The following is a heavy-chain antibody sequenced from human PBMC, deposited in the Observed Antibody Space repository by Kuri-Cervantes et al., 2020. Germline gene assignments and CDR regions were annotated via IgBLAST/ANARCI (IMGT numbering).Heavy chain of an antibody. Sequence: WGSLRLSCTASGYTFTGYYMHWVRQAPGQGLEWMGWINPKSGGTNYAQKFQGRVTMTRDTSISSPYMELSRLRSNDTAVYYCARLGLNMVRGVILDFQHWGQGTLVTVSS. J-gene: IGHJ1*01. D-gene: IGHD3-10*01. V-gene: IGHV1-2*02. CDR1: GYTFTGYY. CDR2: INPKSGGT. CDR3: ARLGLNMVRGVILDFQH.